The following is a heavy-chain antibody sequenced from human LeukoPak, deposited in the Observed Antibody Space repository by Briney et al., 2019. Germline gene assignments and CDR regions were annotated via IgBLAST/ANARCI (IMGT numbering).Heavy chain of an antibody. CDR2: ISSSSSTI. D-gene: IGHD2-15*01. CDR1: GFTFSSYS. J-gene: IGHJ4*02. Sequence: GGSLRLSCAASGFTFSSYSMNWVRQAPGKGLEWASYISSSSSTIYYADSVKGRFTISRDNAKNSPYLQMNSLRAEDTAVYYCARGSVLLGSSDYWGQGTLVTVSS. V-gene: IGHV3-48*01. CDR3: ARGSVLLGSSDY.